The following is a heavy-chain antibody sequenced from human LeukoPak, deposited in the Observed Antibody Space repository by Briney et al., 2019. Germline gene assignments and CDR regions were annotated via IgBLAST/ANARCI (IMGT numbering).Heavy chain of an antibody. V-gene: IGHV1-8*01. CDR1: GYTSTSYD. CDR2: MNPNSGNT. Sequence: ASVKVSCKASGYTSTSYDINWVRQATGQGLEWMGWMNPNSGNTGYAQKFQGRVTMTRNTSISTAYMELSSLRSEDTAVYYCARGMTGFKVATIIGYWGQGTLVTVSS. CDR3: ARGMTGFKVATIIGY. J-gene: IGHJ4*02. D-gene: IGHD5-12*01.